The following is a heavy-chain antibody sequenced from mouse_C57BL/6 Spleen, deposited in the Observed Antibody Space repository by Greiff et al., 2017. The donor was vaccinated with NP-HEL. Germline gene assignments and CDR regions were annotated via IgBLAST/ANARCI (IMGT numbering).Heavy chain of an antibody. Sequence: VQLKQSGPGLVKPSQSLSLTCSVTGYSITSGYYWNWIRQFPGNKLEWMGYISYDGSNNYNPSLKNRISITRDTSKNQFFLKLNSVTTEDTATYYCARVGRGDYDIFDYWGQGTTLTVSS. CDR1: GYSITSGYY. D-gene: IGHD2-4*01. V-gene: IGHV3-6*01. CDR3: ARVGRGDYDIFDY. CDR2: ISYDGSN. J-gene: IGHJ2*01.